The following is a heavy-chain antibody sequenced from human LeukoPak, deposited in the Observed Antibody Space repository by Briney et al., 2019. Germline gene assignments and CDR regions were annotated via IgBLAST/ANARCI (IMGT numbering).Heavy chain of an antibody. CDR3: ARQGFFSRVPYFDY. CDR1: GGSISSYY. V-gene: IGHV4-59*01. D-gene: IGHD3-10*01. Sequence: PSETLSLTCTVSGGSISSYYWSWLRQPPGKGLEWIGYIYYSGSTNYNPSLKSRVTISVDTSKNQFSLTLSSVTAADTAVYYCARQGFFSRVPYFDYWGQGTLVTVSS. CDR2: IYYSGST. J-gene: IGHJ4*02.